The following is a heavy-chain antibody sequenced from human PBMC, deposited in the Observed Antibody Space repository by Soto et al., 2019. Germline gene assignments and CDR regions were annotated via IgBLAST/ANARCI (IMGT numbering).Heavy chain of an antibody. V-gene: IGHV4-39*07. CDR1: GGSISSDSYY. CDR2: ISYSGST. D-gene: IGHD2-2*03. Sequence: PSETLSLTCTVSGGSISSDSYYWGWIRQSPEKGLEWIASISYSGSTYYNPTLKSRLTMSVDTSKNHFSLKLISVTTADTAVYFCAREGNLGRWIQPLDSWGQGTLVTVSS. CDR3: AREGNLGRWIQPLDS. J-gene: IGHJ4*02.